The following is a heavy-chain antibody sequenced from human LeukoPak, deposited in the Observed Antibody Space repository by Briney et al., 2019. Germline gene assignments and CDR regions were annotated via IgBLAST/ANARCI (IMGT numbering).Heavy chain of an antibody. CDR3: AKNPYEYYFDY. CDR1: GYTFTDYY. D-gene: IGHD5-12*01. V-gene: IGHV1-2*02. J-gene: IGHJ4*02. Sequence: ASVKVSCTATGYTFTDYYIRWVRQAPGQGLEWMRWINPNSGDTNYAQKFQDRVTMTRDTSIRTAYMELSGLRSDDTAMYYCAKNPYEYYFDYWGQGTLVTVSS. CDR2: INPNSGDT.